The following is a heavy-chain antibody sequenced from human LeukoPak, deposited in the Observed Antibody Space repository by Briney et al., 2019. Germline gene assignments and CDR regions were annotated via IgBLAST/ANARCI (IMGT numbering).Heavy chain of an antibody. J-gene: IGHJ6*03. CDR2: MNPSGST. Sequence: SETLSLTCAVYGGSFSGYYWTWIRQTPEKGLEWIGEMNPSGSTNYNPSLKSRVTISVDTSKNQFSLELSSVTAADTAVYYCARGRQDVTMIVVVKTAVSYYLDVSGKGTTVTV. CDR1: GGSFSGYY. CDR3: ARGRQDVTMIVVVKTAVSYYLDV. V-gene: IGHV4-34*01. D-gene: IGHD3-22*01.